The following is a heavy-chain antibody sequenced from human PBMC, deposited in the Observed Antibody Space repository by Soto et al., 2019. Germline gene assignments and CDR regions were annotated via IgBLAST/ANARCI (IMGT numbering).Heavy chain of an antibody. CDR2: IWYDGSNK. D-gene: IGHD3-10*01. CDR1: GFTFSSYG. J-gene: IGHJ6*02. Sequence: QVQLVESGGGVVQPGRSLRLSCAASGFTFSSYGMHWVRQAPGKGLEWVAVIWYDGSNKYYADSVKGRFTISRDNSKNTLYLQMNSLRAEDTAVYYCARDPDVWFGEGDYYYYYGMDVWGQGTTVTVSS. CDR3: ARDPDVWFGEGDYYYYYGMDV. V-gene: IGHV3-33*01.